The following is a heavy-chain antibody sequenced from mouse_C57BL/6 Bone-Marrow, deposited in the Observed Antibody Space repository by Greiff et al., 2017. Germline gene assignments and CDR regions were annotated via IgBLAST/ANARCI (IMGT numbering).Heavy chain of an antibody. V-gene: IGHV14-2*01. CDR1: GFNIKDYY. J-gene: IGHJ2*01. Sequence: VQLQQSGAELVKPGASVKLSCTASGFNIKDYYMHWVKQRTEQGLEWIGRIDPEDGETKYAPEFQGKATITADTSSNTAYLQLSSLTSEDTAVYYCARREWYYFDYWGQGTTLTVSS. CDR2: IDPEDGET. D-gene: IGHD1-1*02. CDR3: ARREWYYFDY.